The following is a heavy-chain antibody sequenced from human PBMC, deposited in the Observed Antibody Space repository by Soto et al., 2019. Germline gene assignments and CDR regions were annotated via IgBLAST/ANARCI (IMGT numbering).Heavy chain of an antibody. J-gene: IGHJ6*03. CDR3: ARGWFGPDV. Sequence: EVQLVESGGGLVQPGRSLRLSCVASEYTCSGRSVHWVRQAPGKGLVWVSGIDKVGTDSTYADSVKGRFTSSRDNAKNTVYLQMNSLRVEDTVVYYCARGWFGPDVCGKGTTVTVSS. CDR2: IDKVGTDS. V-gene: IGHV3-74*01. D-gene: IGHD3-10*01. CDR1: EYTCSGRS.